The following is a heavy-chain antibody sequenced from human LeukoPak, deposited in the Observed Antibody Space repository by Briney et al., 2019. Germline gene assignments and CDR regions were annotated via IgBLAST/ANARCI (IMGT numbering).Heavy chain of an antibody. Sequence: PGGSLRLSCTASGITFSNAWMNLVRQAPGKGLEWVGRIRPKFEGGTADYAVAVKGRVIISRDDSKNTLYLQMNSLKIEDTAMYYCTHYSSGWYLGQGTLVTVSS. CDR3: THYSSGWY. CDR1: GITFSNAW. J-gene: IGHJ4*02. V-gene: IGHV3-15*01. D-gene: IGHD6-19*01. CDR2: IRPKFEGGTA.